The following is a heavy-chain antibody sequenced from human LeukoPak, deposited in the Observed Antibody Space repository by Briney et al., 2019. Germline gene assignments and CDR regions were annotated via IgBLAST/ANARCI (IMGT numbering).Heavy chain of an antibody. V-gene: IGHV1-18*01. CDR1: GYTFTSYG. Sequence: ASVKVSCKASGYTFTSYGISWVRQAPGQGPEWMGWISAYSTYNGNTNYAQKLQGRVTMTTDTSTSTAYMELRSLRSDDTAVYYCARVDDYVWGSLNTWGQGTLVTVSS. D-gene: IGHD3-16*01. CDR3: ARVDDYVWGSLNT. CDR2: ISAYSTYNGNT. J-gene: IGHJ5*02.